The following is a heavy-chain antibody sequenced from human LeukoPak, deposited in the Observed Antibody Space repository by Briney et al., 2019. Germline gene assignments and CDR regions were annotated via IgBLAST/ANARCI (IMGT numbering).Heavy chain of an antibody. CDR2: IYSGGST. CDR3: AKDSRGYSSGWPLDY. CDR1: GFTVSSNY. Sequence: GGSLRLSCAASGFTVSSNYMSWVRQAPGKGLEWVSVIYSGGSTYYADSVKGRFTISRHNSKNTLYLQMNSLRAEDTAIYYCAKDSRGYSSGWPLDYWGQGTLVTVSS. J-gene: IGHJ4*02. D-gene: IGHD6-19*01. V-gene: IGHV3-53*01.